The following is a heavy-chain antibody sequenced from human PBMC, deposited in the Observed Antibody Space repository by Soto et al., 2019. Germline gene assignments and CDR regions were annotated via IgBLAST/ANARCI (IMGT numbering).Heavy chain of an antibody. V-gene: IGHV3-23*01. D-gene: IGHD3-3*01. CDR2: ISGSGGST. Sequence: PGGSLRLSCAASGFTFSSYAMSWVRQAPGEGLEWVSAISGSGGSTYYADSVKGRFTISRDNSKNTLYLQMNSLRAEDTAVYYCASPGYYDFWSGYLDYWGQGTLVTVSS. CDR1: GFTFSSYA. CDR3: ASPGYYDFWSGYLDY. J-gene: IGHJ4*02.